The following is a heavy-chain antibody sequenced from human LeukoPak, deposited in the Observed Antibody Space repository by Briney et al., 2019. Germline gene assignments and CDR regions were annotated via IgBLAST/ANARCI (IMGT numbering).Heavy chain of an antibody. CDR1: GGPFSSYA. CDR3: ARQLGEEQLLVSNWFDP. J-gene: IGHJ5*02. V-gene: IGHV1-69*13. CDR2: FLLIFGTA. D-gene: IGHD6-19*01. Sequence: ASGKVSCSASGGPFSSYAISLVRQAPGQGLEWMGGFLLIFGTANYAQKYQGRGTITAYEDTSTAYMELSRLRSKDTAVYYCARQLGEEQLLVSNWFDPWGQGTLVTVSS.